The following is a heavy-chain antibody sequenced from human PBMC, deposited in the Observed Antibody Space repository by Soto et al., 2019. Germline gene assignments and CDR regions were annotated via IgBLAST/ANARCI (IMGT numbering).Heavy chain of an antibody. D-gene: IGHD1-1*01. CDR2: MSAHNGNT. CDR3: ARARYGDY. Sequence: QVHLVQSGAEVRKPGASVKVSCKGSGYTFTTYGITWVRQAPGQGLEWMGWMSAHNGNTNYAQKLQGRGTVTRDTATSTAYRELRNLRSDDTAVYYCARARYGDYWGQGALVTVSS. CDR1: GYTFTTYG. J-gene: IGHJ4*02. V-gene: IGHV1-18*01.